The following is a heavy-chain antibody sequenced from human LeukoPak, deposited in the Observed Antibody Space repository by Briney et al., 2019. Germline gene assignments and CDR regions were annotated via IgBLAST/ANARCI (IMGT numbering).Heavy chain of an antibody. V-gene: IGHV3-7*04. Sequence: GGSLRLSCAASGFTFSRYWMTWVRQAPGKGLEWVDNIKEDGSEKYYVDSVKGRFTISRDNANNSLCLQMNSLRAEDTAAYYCARGGGTNDLWGQGTMVTVSS. CDR2: IKEDGSEK. D-gene: IGHD1-7*01. CDR3: ARGGGTNDL. J-gene: IGHJ3*01. CDR1: GFTFSRYW.